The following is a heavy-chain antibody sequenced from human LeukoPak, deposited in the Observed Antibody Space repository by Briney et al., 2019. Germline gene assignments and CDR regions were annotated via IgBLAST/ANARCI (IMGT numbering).Heavy chain of an antibody. D-gene: IGHD5-12*01. CDR2: ISGSTGYT. CDR3: ARTNSGYDSFDY. J-gene: IGHJ4*02. CDR1: GFTFSDYY. Sequence: SGGSLRLSCAASGFTFSDYYMSWIRQAPGKGLEWVSYISGSTGYTNYADSVKGRFTISRDNAKNSLFLHMNSLRAEDTAVYYCARTNSGYDSFDYWSQGTLVTVSS. V-gene: IGHV3-11*03.